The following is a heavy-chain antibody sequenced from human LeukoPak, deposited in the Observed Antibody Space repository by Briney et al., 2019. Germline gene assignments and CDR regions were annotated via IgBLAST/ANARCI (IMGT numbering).Heavy chain of an antibody. CDR3: AREGSMTARPFVSIDY. CDR2: IHTSGNT. V-gene: IGHV4-61*02. D-gene: IGHD6-6*01. CDR1: DGSISSSSYY. J-gene: IGHJ4*02. Sequence: SETLSLTCTVSDGSISSSSYYWGWIRQPAGKGLEWIGRIHTSGNTDYNPSLQSRITMSVDTSKNQFSLKLSSVTAADTAVYYCAREGSMTARPFVSIDYWGQGTLVTVSS.